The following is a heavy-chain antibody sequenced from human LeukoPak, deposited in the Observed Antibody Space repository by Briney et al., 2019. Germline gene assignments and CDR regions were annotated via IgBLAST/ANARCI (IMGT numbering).Heavy chain of an antibody. V-gene: IGHV3-23*01. J-gene: IGHJ5*02. CDR2: ISGSGGST. D-gene: IGHD3-3*01. Sequence: GGSLRLSCTASGTTFSSYAMSWVRQAPGKGLEWVSAISGSGGSTYYADSVKGRFTISRDNSKNTLYLQMNSLRAEDTAVYYCAKDLGIFGVVIIDNWFDPWGQGTLVTVSS. CDR1: GTTFSSYA. CDR3: AKDLGIFGVVIIDNWFDP.